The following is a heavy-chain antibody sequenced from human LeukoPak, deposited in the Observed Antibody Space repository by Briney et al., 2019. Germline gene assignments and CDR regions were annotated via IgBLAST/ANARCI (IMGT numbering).Heavy chain of an antibody. CDR1: GGSISSSSYY. Sequence: SDTLSLTCTVSGGSISSSSYYWGWIRQPPGKGLEWIGSIYYSGSTYYNPSLKSRVTISVDTSKDQFSLKLSSVTAADTAVYYCATTASHFDYWGQGTLVTVSS. V-gene: IGHV4-39*01. J-gene: IGHJ4*02. CDR3: ATTASHFDY. CDR2: IYYSGST.